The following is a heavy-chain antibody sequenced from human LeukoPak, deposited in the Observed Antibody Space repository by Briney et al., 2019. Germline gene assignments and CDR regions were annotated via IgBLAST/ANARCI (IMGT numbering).Heavy chain of an antibody. J-gene: IGHJ3*02. CDR3: ARDRARLYYYDSSGYYPDAFDI. CDR1: GYTFTSYY. V-gene: IGHV1-46*01. Sequence: ASVKVSCKASGYTFTSYYMHWVRQAPGQGLEWMGIINPSGGSTSYAQKFQGRVTMTRDTSTSTVYMELSSLRSEDTAVYYCARDRARLYYYDSSGYYPDAFDIWGQGTMVTVSS. CDR2: INPSGGST. D-gene: IGHD3-22*01.